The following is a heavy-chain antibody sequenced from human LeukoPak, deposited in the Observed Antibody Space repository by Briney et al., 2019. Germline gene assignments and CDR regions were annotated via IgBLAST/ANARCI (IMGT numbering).Heavy chain of an antibody. CDR1: GYTLTSYG. CDR2: ISAYIGNT. D-gene: IGHD2-2*01. CDR3: ERDWSSTSCYLEVSPNYYYYGMDV. V-gene: IGHV1-18*01. J-gene: IGHJ6*04. Sequence: ASVKVSCKASGYTLTSYGISWVRQAPGQGLEWMGWISAYIGNTNYAQKLQGTVTMTTDTSTSTAYMELRSLRPDDTAVYYCERDWSSTSCYLEVSPNYYYYGMDVWGKGTTVTVSS.